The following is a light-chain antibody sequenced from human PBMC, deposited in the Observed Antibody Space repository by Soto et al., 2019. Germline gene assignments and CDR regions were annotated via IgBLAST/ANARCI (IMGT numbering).Light chain of an antibody. J-gene: IGKJ1*01. V-gene: IGKV3-20*01. CDR1: QTVRNNY. CDR2: GAS. CDR3: QQYGSSPTP. Sequence: ECVLTQSTGTLSFSPGERATLSCRASQTVRNNYLAWYQQKPGQAPRRLIFGASIRATGIPDRFSGSGSGTDFTLTISRLEPEDFAVYYCQQYGSSPTPFGQGTKVDI.